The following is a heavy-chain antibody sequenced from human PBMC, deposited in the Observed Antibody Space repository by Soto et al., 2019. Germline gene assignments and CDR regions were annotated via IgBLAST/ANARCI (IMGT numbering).Heavy chain of an antibody. CDR1: GGSINSGGYY. CDR2: ISYSGNT. D-gene: IGHD2-2*01. J-gene: IGHJ6*02. Sequence: SESLSLTCTVSGGSINSGGYYWTWIRQHPGKGLEWTGYISYSGNTYYNPSLKSRVTISVDTSTNQFSLKLRPVTAADTAVYYCARQYRRQLLSYGLDVWAQGTSLTVSS. CDR3: ARQYRRQLLSYGLDV. V-gene: IGHV4-31*03.